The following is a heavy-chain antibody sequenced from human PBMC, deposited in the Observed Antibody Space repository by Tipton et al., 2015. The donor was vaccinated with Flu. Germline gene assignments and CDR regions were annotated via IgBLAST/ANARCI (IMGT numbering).Heavy chain of an antibody. CDR2: IYYSGST. V-gene: IGHV4-39*07. Sequence: TLSLTCTVSGGSISSSSYYWGWIRQPPGKGLEWIGSIYYSGSTYYNPSLKSRVTISVDTSKNQFSLKLSSVTAADTAVYYCARKTVTSNWLDPWGQGTLVTVSS. CDR3: ARKTVTSNWLDP. CDR1: GGSISSSSYY. J-gene: IGHJ5*02. D-gene: IGHD4-11*01.